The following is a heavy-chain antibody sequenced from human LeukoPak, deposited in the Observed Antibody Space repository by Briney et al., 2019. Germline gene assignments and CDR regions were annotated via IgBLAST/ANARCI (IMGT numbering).Heavy chain of an antibody. Sequence: GGSLRLSCEASGFNFSTYSLNWVRQAPGKGLEWVSSISRSSSFRYHADSVKGRFTISRDNAKNSLYLQVNSLRAEDTAMYYCARSPLLLYFGDAYYFDYWGQGTLVTVSS. J-gene: IGHJ4*02. CDR2: ISRSSSFR. V-gene: IGHV3-21*01. CDR3: ARSPLLLYFGDAYYFDY. CDR1: GFNFSTYS. D-gene: IGHD3-10*01.